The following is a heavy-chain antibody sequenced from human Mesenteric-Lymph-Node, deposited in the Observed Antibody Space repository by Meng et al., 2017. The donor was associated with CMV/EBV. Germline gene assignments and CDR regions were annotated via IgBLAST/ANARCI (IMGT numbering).Heavy chain of an antibody. J-gene: IGHJ4*02. D-gene: IGHD6-19*01. CDR2: IRSKAYGATT. Sequence: GGSLRLSCSVSGFTFSYYAMSWVRQAPGKGLEWLGFIRSKAYGATTVYAASVKGRFSISRDDSRNIADLQMNSLETEDTAVYYCSRPYSSGWYARPYHFEYWGQGTLVTVSS. CDR3: SRPYSSGWYARPYHFEY. CDR1: GFTFSYYA. V-gene: IGHV3-49*04.